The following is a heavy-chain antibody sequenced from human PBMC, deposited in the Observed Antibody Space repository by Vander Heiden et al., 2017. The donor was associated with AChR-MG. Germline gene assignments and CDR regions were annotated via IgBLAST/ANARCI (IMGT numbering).Heavy chain of an antibody. J-gene: IGHJ3*02. D-gene: IGHD3-22*01. CDR2: IYYSGST. CDR3: ARHSSGYYYDTFDI. Sequence: QLQLQESGPGLVKPSATLSLTCTVSGVSISSSSHYWGWIRQPPGKGLEWIGTIYYSGSTYYNPSLKSRVTISVDTSKNQFSLKLSSVTAADTAVYYCARHSSGYYYDTFDIWGQGTMVTVSS. CDR1: GVSISSSSHY. V-gene: IGHV4-39*01.